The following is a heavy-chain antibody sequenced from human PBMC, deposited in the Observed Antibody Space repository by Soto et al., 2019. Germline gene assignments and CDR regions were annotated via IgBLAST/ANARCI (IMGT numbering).Heavy chain of an antibody. CDR1: GGSISSSNYY. Sequence: SETLSLTCTVSGGSISSSNYYWGWIRQPPGKGLEWIGSIYYSGSTNYNPSLKSRVTISVDTSKNQFSLKLSSVTAADTAVYYWAGLYVWVFDIGGKGKMVTVSS. J-gene: IGHJ3*02. CDR3: AGLYVWVFDI. CDR2: IYYSGST. V-gene: IGHV4-39*07. D-gene: IGHD3-16*01.